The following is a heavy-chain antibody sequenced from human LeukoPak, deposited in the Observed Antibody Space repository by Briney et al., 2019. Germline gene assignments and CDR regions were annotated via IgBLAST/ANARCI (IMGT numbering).Heavy chain of an antibody. D-gene: IGHD2-21*01. Sequence: GGSLRLSCAASGFTFSDYYMSWIRQAPGKGLEWVSYISSSGSTIYYADSVKGRFTISRDNAKNSLYLQMNSLRAEDTAVYYCARRVIADRSAFDIWGQGTTVTVSS. V-gene: IGHV3-11*04. CDR1: GFTFSDYY. J-gene: IGHJ3*02. CDR2: ISSSGSTI. CDR3: ARRVIADRSAFDI.